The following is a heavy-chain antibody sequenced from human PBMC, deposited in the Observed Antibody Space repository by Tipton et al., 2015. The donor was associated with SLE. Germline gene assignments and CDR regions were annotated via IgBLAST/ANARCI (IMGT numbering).Heavy chain of an antibody. V-gene: IGHV4-4*02. CDR3: ARDSLGFDY. Sequence: GLVKPSGTLSLTCAVSGGSISSSNWWSWVRQPPGKGLEWIGSIYNSGSAYYNPSLMSRVTISVDTSKNQFSLKLTSVTAADTAVYYCARDSLGFDYWGQGALVTVSS. J-gene: IGHJ4*02. D-gene: IGHD7-27*01. CDR2: IYNSGSA. CDR1: GGSISSSNW.